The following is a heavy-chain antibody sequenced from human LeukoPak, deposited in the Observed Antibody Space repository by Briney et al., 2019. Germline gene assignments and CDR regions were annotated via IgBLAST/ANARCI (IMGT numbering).Heavy chain of an antibody. CDR1: GYTLTELS. D-gene: IGHD6-19*01. CDR2: FDPEDGET. CDR3: ATFSSGWYGGRFDY. J-gene: IGHJ4*02. Sequence: ASVKVSCKVSGYTLTELSMHWVRQAPGKGLEWMGGFDPEDGETIYAQKFQGRVTMTEDTSTDTAYMELSSLGSEDTAVYYCATFSSGWYGGRFDYWGQGTLVTVSS. V-gene: IGHV1-24*01.